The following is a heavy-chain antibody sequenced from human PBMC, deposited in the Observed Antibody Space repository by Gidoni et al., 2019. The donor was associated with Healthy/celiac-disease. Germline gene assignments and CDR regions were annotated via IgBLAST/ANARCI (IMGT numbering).Heavy chain of an antibody. CDR3: ARGEGFWSGYYFDY. V-gene: IGHV3-53*01. Sequence: EVQLVESGGGLIQPGGSLRLSCAASGFTVSSNYMSWVPQAPGKGLEWVSVIYSGGSTYYADSVKGRFTISRDNSKNTLYLQMNSLRAEDTAVYYCARGEGFWSGYYFDYWGQGTLVTVSS. D-gene: IGHD3-3*01. CDR2: IYSGGST. CDR1: GFTVSSNY. J-gene: IGHJ4*02.